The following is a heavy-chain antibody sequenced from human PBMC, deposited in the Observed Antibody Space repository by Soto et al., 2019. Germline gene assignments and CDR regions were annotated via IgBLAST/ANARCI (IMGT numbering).Heavy chain of an antibody. CDR1: GGSISSYY. D-gene: IGHD6-6*01. CDR2: IYTSGST. J-gene: IGHJ6*02. CDR3: ARDPSTPYYYYYGMDV. Sequence: QVQLQESGPGLVKPSETLPLTCTVSGGSISSYYWSWIRQPAGKGLEWIGRIYTSGSTNYNPSLKSRVTMSVDTSKNQFSLKLSSVTAADTAVYYCARDPSTPYYYYYGMDVWGQGTTVTVSS. V-gene: IGHV4-4*07.